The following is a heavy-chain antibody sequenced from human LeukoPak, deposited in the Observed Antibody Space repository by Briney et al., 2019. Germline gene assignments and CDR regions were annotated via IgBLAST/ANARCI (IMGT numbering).Heavy chain of an antibody. V-gene: IGHV4-39*01. CDR2: IYYSGKN. D-gene: IGHD3-10*01. J-gene: IGHJ5*02. CDR3: ARLTYYYGSGSYPWFDP. Sequence: SETLSLTCTVSGGSISSSSYYWGWIRQPPGKGLEWIGSIYYSGKNYYTPSLESRVTISVDTSKNQFSLKLTSVTAADTAVYYCARLTYYYGSGSYPWFDPWGQGTLVTVSS. CDR1: GGSISSSSYY.